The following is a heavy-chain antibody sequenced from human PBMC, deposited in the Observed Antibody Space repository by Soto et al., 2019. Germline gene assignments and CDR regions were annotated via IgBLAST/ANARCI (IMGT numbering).Heavy chain of an antibody. Sequence: ASVKVSCKTSGYTFTGYYLNWVRQAPGRGLEWVGWVNPKTGDTNNAQKFQGRVTMTTDTSISTGYMELSGLKSDDTAVYYCVTGDHLVRWGQGTRVTVSS. V-gene: IGHV1-2*02. CDR3: VTGDHLVR. CDR1: GYTFTGYY. D-gene: IGHD6-6*01. J-gene: IGHJ4*02. CDR2: VNPKTGDT.